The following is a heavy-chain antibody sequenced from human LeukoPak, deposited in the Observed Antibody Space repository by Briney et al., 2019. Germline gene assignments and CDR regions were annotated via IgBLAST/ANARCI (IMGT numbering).Heavy chain of an antibody. J-gene: IGHJ4*02. V-gene: IGHV4-59*08. CDR1: AGSISGFY. Sequence: PSETLSLTCSVSAGSISGFYWSWIRQPPGKGLEWIGYISNSGSTSYNPSLKSRATISVDTSKNQFSLKLSSVTAADTAVYYCAKDHYYGAGPYDYWGQGTLVTVSS. D-gene: IGHD3-10*01. CDR3: AKDHYYGAGPYDY. CDR2: ISNSGST.